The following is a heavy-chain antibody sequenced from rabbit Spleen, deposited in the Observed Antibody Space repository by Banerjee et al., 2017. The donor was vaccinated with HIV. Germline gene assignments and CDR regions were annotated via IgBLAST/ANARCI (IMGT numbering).Heavy chain of an antibody. CDR3: ARDTSSSFSSYGMDL. V-gene: IGHV1S40*01. D-gene: IGHD1-1*01. J-gene: IGHJ6*01. CDR2: IDAGSSGFS. Sequence: QSLEESGGDLVKPAGSLTLTCIASGAPFSGDSYMCWVRQAPGKGLEWIACIDAGSSGFSYSASWAQGRFTISKTSSTTVTLQMTSLTAADTAIYFCARDTSSSFSSYGMDLWGPGTLVTVS. CDR1: GAPFSGDSY.